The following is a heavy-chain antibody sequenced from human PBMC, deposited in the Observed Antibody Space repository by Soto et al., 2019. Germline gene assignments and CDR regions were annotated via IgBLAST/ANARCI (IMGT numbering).Heavy chain of an antibody. CDR3: TLYCSSTSCYSGMDV. CDR1: GYSFTSYW. V-gene: IGHV5-10-1*01. D-gene: IGHD2-2*01. J-gene: IGHJ6*02. CDR2: IDPSDSYT. Sequence: PGESLKISCQGSGYSFTSYWISWVRQMPGKGLEWMGRIDPSDSYTNYSPSFQGHVTISADKSISTAYLQWSSLKASDTAMYYCTLYCSSTSCYSGMDVWGQGTTVTVSS.